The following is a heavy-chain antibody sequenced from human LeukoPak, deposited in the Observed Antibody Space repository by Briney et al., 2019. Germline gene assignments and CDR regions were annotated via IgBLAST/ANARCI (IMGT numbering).Heavy chain of an antibody. V-gene: IGHV3-23*01. D-gene: IGHD2-2*01. CDR3: ARAGSLYCSRNSSRSGYYYSGMDV. CDR2: ISGSGGST. CDR1: GFTFSSYA. J-gene: IGHJ6*02. Sequence: GGSLRLSCAASGFTFSSYAMSWVRQAPGKGLEWVSAISGSGGSTYYADSVKGRFTISRDNSKNTLDLPMNSLRAEDTAVYYCARAGSLYCSRNSSRSGYYYSGMDVWGLGTTVTVSS.